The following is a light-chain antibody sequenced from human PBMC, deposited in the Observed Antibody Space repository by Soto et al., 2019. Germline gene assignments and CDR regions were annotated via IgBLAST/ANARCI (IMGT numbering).Light chain of an antibody. CDR1: QGIIDY. CDR3: QKYDSAPQT. CDR2: AAS. J-gene: IGKJ1*01. V-gene: IGKV1-27*01. Sequence: DIQMTQSPSSLSASVGDRVTITCRASQGIIDYLAWYQQKPGKAPTLLIYAASTVASGVPSRFSGGGSGTDFTLTISSLQPEDVASYYCQKYDSAPQTFGPGTKVEI.